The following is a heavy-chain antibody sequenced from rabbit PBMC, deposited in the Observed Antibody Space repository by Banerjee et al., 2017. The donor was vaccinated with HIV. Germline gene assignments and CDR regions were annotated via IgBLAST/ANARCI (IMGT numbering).Heavy chain of an antibody. J-gene: IGHJ4*01. CDR3: ARGGTGSSHSPFNL. Sequence: QEQLVESGGGLVKPEGSLTLTCTASGFSFSSSYWICWVRQAPGKGLELIACIYTTSDTTWYASWVNGRFTISRSTSLNTVDLKMTSLTAADTATYFCARGGTGSSHSPFNLWGPGTLVTVS. D-gene: IGHD4-2*01. CDR2: IYTTSDTT. CDR1: GFSFSSSYW. V-gene: IGHV1S43*01.